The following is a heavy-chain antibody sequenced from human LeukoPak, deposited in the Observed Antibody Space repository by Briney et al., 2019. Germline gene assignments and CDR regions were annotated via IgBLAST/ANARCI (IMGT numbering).Heavy chain of an antibody. J-gene: IGHJ3*01. CDR2: IYYSGST. D-gene: IGHD3-22*01. CDR3: VREAATDYYDSSGYYRQTEVFDA. Sequence: SETLSLTCTVSGGSVNSGSYYWNWIRQPPGKGLEWIGYIYYSGSTNYNPSLKSRVTISVDTSKNQFSLKLRSVTAADTAVYYCVREAATDYYDSSGYYRQTEVFDAWGQGAMVTVSS. V-gene: IGHV4-61*01. CDR1: GGSVNSGSYY.